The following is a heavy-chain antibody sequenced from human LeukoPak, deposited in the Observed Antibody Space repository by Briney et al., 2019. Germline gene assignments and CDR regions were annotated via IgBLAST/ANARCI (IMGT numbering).Heavy chain of an antibody. Sequence: PGGSLRLSCAASGFTFSTYSMNWVRQAPGKGLEWVSSISSISSYIYYADSVKGRFTISRDNAKNSLYLQMNSLRIEDTALYYCVKGFTMVPYWYFDLWGRGTLVTVSS. J-gene: IGHJ2*01. CDR1: GFTFSTYS. CDR2: ISSISSYI. D-gene: IGHD3-10*01. CDR3: VKGFTMVPYWYFDL. V-gene: IGHV3-21*04.